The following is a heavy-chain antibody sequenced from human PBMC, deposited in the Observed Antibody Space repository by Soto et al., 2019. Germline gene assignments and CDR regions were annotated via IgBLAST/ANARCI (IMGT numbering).Heavy chain of an antibody. V-gene: IGHV3-9*01. Sequence: DVQLVESGGGLEQPGRSLRLSCTVSGFMFEDFAMHWVRQAPGLGLEWVSGINWNGVNKGYAESVLGRFTISRDNAKKSLYLDMNYLRPEDTALYFCAKDVDRLGELWGYFQSWGQGTMVTVSS. D-gene: IGHD3-16*01. CDR2: INWNGVNK. CDR1: GFMFEDFA. CDR3: AKDVDRLGELWGYFQS. J-gene: IGHJ1*01.